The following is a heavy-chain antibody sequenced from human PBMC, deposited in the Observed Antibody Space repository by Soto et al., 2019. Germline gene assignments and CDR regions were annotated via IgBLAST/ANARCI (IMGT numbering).Heavy chain of an antibody. D-gene: IGHD3-22*01. CDR2: IKQDGSEK. V-gene: IGHV3-7*04. CDR1: GFTFSSYW. Sequence: GGSLRLSCAASGFTFSSYWMSWFRQAPGKGLEWVANIKQDGSEKYYVDSVKGRFTISKDNAKNSLYLQMNSLRAEDTAVYYCARFYYDSSGYLPSPYYYYYGMDVWGQGTTVTVSS. J-gene: IGHJ6*02. CDR3: ARFYYDSSGYLPSPYYYYYGMDV.